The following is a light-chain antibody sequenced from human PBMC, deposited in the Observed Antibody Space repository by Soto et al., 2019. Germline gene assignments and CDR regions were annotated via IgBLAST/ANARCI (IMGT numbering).Light chain of an antibody. Sequence: EIVITQSPAPLPVSPGEKATPSCRASQSVSSNLAWYQQKPGQAPRLLIYGASTRATGIPARFSGSGSGTEFTLTISSLQSEDFAVYYCQQYNNWPRTFGPGTKVDIK. CDR2: GAS. J-gene: IGKJ3*01. CDR3: QQYNNWPRT. V-gene: IGKV3-15*01. CDR1: QSVSSN.